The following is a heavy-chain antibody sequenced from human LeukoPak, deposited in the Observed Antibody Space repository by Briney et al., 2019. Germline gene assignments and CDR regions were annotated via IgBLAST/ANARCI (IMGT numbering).Heavy chain of an antibody. J-gene: IGHJ4*02. D-gene: IGHD2/OR15-2a*01. CDR1: GFTPCNAW. V-gene: IGHV3-15*01. CDR3: SASFQRYCNSNYWYAAPGRN. Sequence: PGGSLRLSSAISGFTPCNAWTSCVRQAPGKGLEWVGRIKSKSYGGTTDYAEPVKGRFTISRDDSKNTLYLEMNMMKTEVTAVYYCSASFQRYCNSNYWYAAPGRNWGQGTLVTVSS. CDR2: IKSKSYGGTT.